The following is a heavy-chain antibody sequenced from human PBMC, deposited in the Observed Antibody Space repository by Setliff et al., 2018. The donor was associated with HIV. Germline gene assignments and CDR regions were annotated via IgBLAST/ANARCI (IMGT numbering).Heavy chain of an antibody. CDR1: GFTFTGYY. D-gene: IGHD7-27*01. Sequence: ASVKVSCKPSGFTFTGYYLHWVRQAPGQGLEWMGWINPNNGDTNYEQRFQGRVTMTRGTSITTVYMVLNRLTPGDTAVYYCASPYENNSGPDYWGQGTPVTVSS. J-gene: IGHJ4*02. CDR2: INPNNGDT. V-gene: IGHV1-2*02. CDR3: ASPYENNSGPDY.